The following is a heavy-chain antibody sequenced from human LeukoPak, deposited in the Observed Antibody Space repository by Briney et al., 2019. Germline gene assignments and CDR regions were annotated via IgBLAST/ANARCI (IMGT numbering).Heavy chain of an antibody. D-gene: IGHD3-22*01. CDR3: TTFAFDYSSGYPFDY. J-gene: IGHJ4*02. CDR2: IKSKTDGGTT. V-gene: IGHV3-15*01. Sequence: GGSLRLSCAASGFTFNNAWMTWVRQAPGKGLEWVGRIKSKTDGGTTDYAAPVKGRLTISRDDSKTTLYLQMDSLRSVHAAEYYCTTFAFDYSSGYPFDYWGQGTLVTVSS. CDR1: GFTFNNAW.